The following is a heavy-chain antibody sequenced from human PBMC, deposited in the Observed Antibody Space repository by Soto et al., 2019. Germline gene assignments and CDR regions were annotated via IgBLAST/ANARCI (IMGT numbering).Heavy chain of an antibody. CDR2: IYDSGST. J-gene: IGHJ5*02. D-gene: IGHD5-12*01. Sequence: QVQLQESGPGLVKPSQTLSFTCTVSGGSISSSGYYWSWIRQHPGKGQEWIGYIYDSGSTYYNPSLKSRVTISVDTSKNQFSLKLSSVTAADTAVYYCAREEGGGYDHRWFDPWGQGTLVTVST. CDR3: AREEGGGYDHRWFDP. CDR1: GGSISSSGYY. V-gene: IGHV4-31*03.